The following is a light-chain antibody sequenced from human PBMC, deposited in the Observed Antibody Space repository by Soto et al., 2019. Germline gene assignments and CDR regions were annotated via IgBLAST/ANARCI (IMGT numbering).Light chain of an antibody. V-gene: IGKV3-20*01. CDR1: QSVSSRY. J-gene: IGKJ2*01. Sequence: EIVLTQSPDTLSLSPGERATLSCRASQSVSSRYLAWYQQKPGQAPRLLIYGASSRATGIPDKFSGSGSGTDFTLTIGRLEPEDFAVYYCQQYDRSPPYTFGQGTKLEIK. CDR2: GAS. CDR3: QQYDRSPPYT.